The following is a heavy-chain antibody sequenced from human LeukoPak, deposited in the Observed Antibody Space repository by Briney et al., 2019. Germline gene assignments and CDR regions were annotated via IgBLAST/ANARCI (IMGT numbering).Heavy chain of an antibody. CDR2: IYTSGST. J-gene: IGHJ6*03. V-gene: IGHV4-61*02. Sequence: PSQTLSLTCTVSGGSISSGSYYWSWIRQPAGKGLEWIGRIYTSGSTNYNPSLKSRVTISVDTSKNQFSLKLSSVTAADTAVYYCARRRSNCYYYYMDVWGKGTTVTVSS. CDR1: GGSISSGSYY. CDR3: ARRRSNCYYYYMDV.